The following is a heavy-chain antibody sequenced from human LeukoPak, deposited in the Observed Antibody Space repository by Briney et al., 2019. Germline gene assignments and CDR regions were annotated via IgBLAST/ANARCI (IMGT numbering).Heavy chain of an antibody. J-gene: IGHJ4*02. D-gene: IGHD6-19*01. CDR3: ATKQWLAPPPDS. CDR2: INTDGTVT. CDR1: GFTFSKYW. V-gene: IGHV3-74*01. Sequence: GGSLRLSCAASGFTFSKYWMLWVRQAPGRGRESVSRINTDGTVTTYADSVKGRFTVSRDNADNTMFLQMNSVRDEDTAVYYCATKQWLAPPPDSWGQGTPVTVSS.